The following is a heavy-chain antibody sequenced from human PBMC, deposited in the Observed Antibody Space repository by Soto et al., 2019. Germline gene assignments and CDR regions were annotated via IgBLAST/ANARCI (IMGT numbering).Heavy chain of an antibody. J-gene: IGHJ4*02. V-gene: IGHV4-39*01. Sequence: SETLSLTCTVSGGSISSSSYYWGWIRQPPGKGLEWIGSIYYSGSTYYNPSLKSRVTISVDTSKNQFSLKLSSVTAADTAVYYCASVTGYGRRFDYWGQGTLVNVSS. CDR1: GGSISSSSYY. CDR3: ASVTGYGRRFDY. CDR2: IYYSGST. D-gene: IGHD5-18*01.